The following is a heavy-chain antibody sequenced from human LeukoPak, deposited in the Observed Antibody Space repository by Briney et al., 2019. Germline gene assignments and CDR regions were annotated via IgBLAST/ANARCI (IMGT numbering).Heavy chain of an antibody. CDR2: INPSGGST. CDR3: ARPYDSSGYYYDY. J-gene: IGHJ4*02. D-gene: IGHD3-22*01. CDR1: GYTFTSYY. Sequence: ASVXXSCKASGYTFTSYYMHWVRQAPGQGLEWMGIINPSGGSTSYAQKFQGRVTINRETYRSTVYMEVRSLRSEDTAVYYCARPYDSSGYYYDYWGQGTLVTVSS. V-gene: IGHV1-46*01.